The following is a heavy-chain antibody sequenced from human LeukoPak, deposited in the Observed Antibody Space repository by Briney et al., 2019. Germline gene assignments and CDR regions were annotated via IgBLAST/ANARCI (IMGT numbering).Heavy chain of an antibody. CDR2: ISGSGGST. D-gene: IGHD2-21*01. CDR3: AKDDSPDRFWWDAFDI. Sequence: HPGGSLRLSCTASGFTFSAYGMHWVRQAPGKGLEWVSAISGSGGSTYYADSVKGRFTISRDNSKNTLYLQMNSLGAEDTAVYYCAKDDSPDRFWWDAFDIWGQGTMVTVSS. CDR1: GFTFSAYG. V-gene: IGHV3-23*01. J-gene: IGHJ3*02.